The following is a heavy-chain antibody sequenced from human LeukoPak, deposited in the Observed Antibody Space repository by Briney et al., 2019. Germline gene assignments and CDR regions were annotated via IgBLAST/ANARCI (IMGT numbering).Heavy chain of an antibody. CDR1: GFTCSSYG. J-gene: IGHJ4*02. CDR3: ARDSSRYAFDY. V-gene: IGHV3-33*01. D-gene: IGHD6-13*01. CDR2: IWYDGSNK. Sequence: GRSLRLSCAASGFTCSSYGMHWVRQGPGKGLEWVAVIWYDGSNKYYADSVKGRFTISRDNSKNTLYLQMNSLRAEDTAVYYCARDSSRYAFDYWGQGTLVTVSS.